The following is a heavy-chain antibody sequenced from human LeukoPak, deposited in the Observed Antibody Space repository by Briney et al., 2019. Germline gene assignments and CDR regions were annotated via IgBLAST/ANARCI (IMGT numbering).Heavy chain of an antibody. V-gene: IGHV3-74*01. Sequence: GGSLRLSCAASGFTFSSYWMHWVRQAPGKGLVWVSRINSGGSYTTHGDSVKGRFTISRDNAKNTLYLQMNSLRDEDTAVYYCARLNQDSGTNGAFDIWGQGTMVSVSS. CDR3: ARLNQDSGTNGAFDI. CDR1: GFTFSSYW. D-gene: IGHD1-26*01. CDR2: INSGGSYT. J-gene: IGHJ3*02.